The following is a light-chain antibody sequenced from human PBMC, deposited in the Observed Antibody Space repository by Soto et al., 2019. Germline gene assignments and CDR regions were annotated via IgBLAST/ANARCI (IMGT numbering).Light chain of an antibody. Sequence: DIVMTQSPDSLSVSLGERATINCKSIQSVLYSSKNKNYLAWYQQKPRQPPKLLIYWASTRQSGVPERFSGSGSGTDFTLTNTRLQAEDVAVYYCQQYYNSPLLTFGGGNKVEIK. CDR3: QQYYNSPLLT. CDR1: QSVLYSSKNKNY. V-gene: IGKV4-1*01. J-gene: IGKJ4*01. CDR2: WAS.